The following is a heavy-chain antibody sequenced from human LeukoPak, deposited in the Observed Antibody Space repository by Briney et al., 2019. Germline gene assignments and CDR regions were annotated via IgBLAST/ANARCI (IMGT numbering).Heavy chain of an antibody. D-gene: IGHD3-3*01. V-gene: IGHV3-33*06. CDR1: GFTFSSYG. CDR3: AKDPVLRFLEWFEGDYYMDV. J-gene: IGHJ6*03. CDR2: IWYDGSNK. Sequence: PGRSLRLSCAASGFTFSSYGMHWVRQAPGKGLEWVAVIWYDGSNKYYADSVKGRFTISRDNSKNTLYLQMNSLRAEDTAVYYCAKDPVLRFLEWFEGDYYMDVWGSGTTVTVSS.